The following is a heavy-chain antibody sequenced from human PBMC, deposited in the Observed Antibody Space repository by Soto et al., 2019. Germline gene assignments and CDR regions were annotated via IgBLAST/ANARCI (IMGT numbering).Heavy chain of an antibody. J-gene: IGHJ3*02. V-gene: IGHV4-39*01. CDR1: GGSISSSSYY. Sequence: TSETLSLTCTASGGSISSSSYYWGWIRQPPGKGLEWIGSIYYSGSTYYNPSLKSRVTISVDTSKNQFSLKLSSVTAADTAVYYCARQPKDAFDIWGQGTMVT. CDR3: ARQPKDAFDI. CDR2: IYYSGST.